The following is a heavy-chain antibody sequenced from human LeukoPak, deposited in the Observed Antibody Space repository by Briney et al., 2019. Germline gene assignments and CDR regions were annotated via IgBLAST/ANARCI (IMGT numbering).Heavy chain of an antibody. CDR2: VNSDGSDT. J-gene: IGHJ5*02. V-gene: IGHV3-74*01. CDR1: GFTFSRYW. CDR3: ARGISASCFDT. Sequence: PGGSLRLSCAASGFTFSRYWMHWVRQAPGKGLVWVSGVNSDGSDTNYADSVKGRFTISRDNAENTLYLQVNSLRAEDTSVYYCARGISASCFDTWGQGTLVTVSS.